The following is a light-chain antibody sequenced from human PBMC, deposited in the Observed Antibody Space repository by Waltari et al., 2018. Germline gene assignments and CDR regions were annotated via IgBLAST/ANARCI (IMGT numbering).Light chain of an antibody. CDR3: QQYGSPLWS. J-gene: IGKJ1*01. V-gene: IGKV3-20*01. CDR2: RTS. CDR1: QTLSSSY. Sequence: EIVLTQSPDTLSLSPGERATLSCRASQTLSSSYLAWYQQKPGQAPRLLIDRTSSRATGIPDRFSGSGSGTDFSLTINRLEPEDSAVYYCQQYGSPLWSFGQGTKVEIK.